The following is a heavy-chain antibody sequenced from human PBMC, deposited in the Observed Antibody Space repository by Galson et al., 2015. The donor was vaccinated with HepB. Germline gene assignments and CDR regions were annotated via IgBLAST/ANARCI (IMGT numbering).Heavy chain of an antibody. CDR1: GFTFSSYS. Sequence: SLRLSCAASGFTFSSYSMNWVRQAPGKGLEWVSSISSSSSYIYYADSVKGRFTISRDNAKNSLYLQMNSLRAEDTAVYYCARGRGIAAARTHTDYWGQGTLVTVSS. CDR2: ISSSSSYI. CDR3: ARGRGIAAARTHTDY. J-gene: IGHJ4*02. D-gene: IGHD6-13*01. V-gene: IGHV3-21*01.